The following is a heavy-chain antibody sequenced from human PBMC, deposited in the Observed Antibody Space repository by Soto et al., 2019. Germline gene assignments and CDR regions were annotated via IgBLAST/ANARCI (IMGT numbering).Heavy chain of an antibody. CDR2: ISTYNGNT. D-gene: IGHD3-22*01. CDR1: GYTFITYG. CDR3: ARGPTDYYDNSANYFLDY. J-gene: IGHJ4*02. Sequence: QVQRVQSGAEVKKPGASVKVSCKASGYTFITYGVSWVRQAPGQGLDWLGWISTYNGNTRYAERLQGRVTMTTDTTTNTAYMELRNLRSDDTAVYYCARGPTDYYDNSANYFLDYWGQGTLFTVSS. V-gene: IGHV1-18*01.